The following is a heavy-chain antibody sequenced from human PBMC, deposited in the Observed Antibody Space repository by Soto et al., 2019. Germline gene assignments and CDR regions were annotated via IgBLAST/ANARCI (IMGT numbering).Heavy chain of an antibody. V-gene: IGHV1-18*04. Sequence: ASVKVSCKSSGYTFTGYGVSWVRQAPGQGLEGLGWISVYTGNTKQAQKFQDRVTLTTEASTSTAYMELSSLRSEDTAVYYCARGNPSLNTGLNWGQGTRVTVSS. CDR1: GYTFTGYG. CDR3: ARGNPSLNTGLN. J-gene: IGHJ4*02. CDR2: ISVYTGNT.